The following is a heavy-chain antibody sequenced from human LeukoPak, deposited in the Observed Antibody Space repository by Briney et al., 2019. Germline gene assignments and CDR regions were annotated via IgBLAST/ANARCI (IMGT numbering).Heavy chain of an antibody. CDR1: GFTFSNYA. CDR3: VKDWSDEARCGGDCLDY. D-gene: IGHD2-21*02. Sequence: PGGSLRLSCAASGFTFSNYAMTWVRQAPGKGPEWVSTISPSGGRMYYAGSVKGHFTISRDNSKNTLYLQMNSLRGEDTAIYYCVKDWSDEARCGGDCLDYWGQGTQVTVSS. CDR2: ISPSGGRM. J-gene: IGHJ4*02. V-gene: IGHV3-23*01.